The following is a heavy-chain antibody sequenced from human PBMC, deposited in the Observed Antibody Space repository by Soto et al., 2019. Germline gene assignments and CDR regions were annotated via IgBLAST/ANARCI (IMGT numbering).Heavy chain of an antibody. CDR2: ISGSGNTT. Sequence: EVQLLESGGGLVQPGGSLRLSCAASGFTFSKYAMSWVRQAPGKGLEWVSAISGSGNTTYSADSVRGRFTISRDNSNNMLYLQMNSPSPEDTALYYCVKCFVWTGGSIGWPGSLDSWGQGTLVTVSS. CDR1: GFTFSKYA. J-gene: IGHJ4*02. CDR3: VKCFVWTGGSIGWPGSLDS. D-gene: IGHD3-16*02. V-gene: IGHV3-23*01.